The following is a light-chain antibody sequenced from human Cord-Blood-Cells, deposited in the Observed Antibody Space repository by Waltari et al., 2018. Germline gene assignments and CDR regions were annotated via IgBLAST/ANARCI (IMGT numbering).Light chain of an antibody. Sequence: SNDLTHPPSVSVAHGQTARITGSGDAFPKQYASRYQQKPGQDTVLVIYKDSERPSGIPERCSGSSSGTTVTLTISGVQAEDEADYYCQSADSSGTCWVFGGGTKLTVL. J-gene: IGLJ3*02. CDR2: KDS. CDR1: AFPKQY. V-gene: IGLV3-25*02. CDR3: QSADSSGTCWV.